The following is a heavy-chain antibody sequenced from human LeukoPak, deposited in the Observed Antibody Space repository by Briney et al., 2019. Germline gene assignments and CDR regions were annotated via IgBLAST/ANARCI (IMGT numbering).Heavy chain of an antibody. J-gene: IGHJ4*02. CDR2: IRHDGSEK. CDR1: GFTFSSYW. V-gene: IGHV3-7*01. Sequence: GGSLRLSCAASGFTFSSYWMSWVRQAPGKGLEWVANIRHDGSEKYYVDSVKGRFTISRDDAKDSLYLQMNSLRVEDTAVYYCARGGSRQYNFWGQGTLVTVSS. CDR3: ARGGSRQYNF. D-gene: IGHD5-18*01.